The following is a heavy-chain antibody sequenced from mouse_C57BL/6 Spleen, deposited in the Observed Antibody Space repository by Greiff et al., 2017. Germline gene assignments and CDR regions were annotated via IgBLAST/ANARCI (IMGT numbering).Heavy chain of an antibody. Sequence: QVQLQQSGAELARPGASVKLSCKASGYTFTSYGISWVKQRTGQGLEWIGEIYPRSGNTYYNEKFKGKATLTADKSSSTAYMGLRSLTSEDSAVYFCARRGPNYDYTNYFDYWGQGTTLTVSS. V-gene: IGHV1-81*01. CDR1: GYTFTSYG. J-gene: IGHJ2*01. CDR3: ARRGPNYDYTNYFDY. CDR2: IYPRSGNT. D-gene: IGHD2-4*01.